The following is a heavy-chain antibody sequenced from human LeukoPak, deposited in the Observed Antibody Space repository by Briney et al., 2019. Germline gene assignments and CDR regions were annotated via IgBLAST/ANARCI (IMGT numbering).Heavy chain of an antibody. CDR1: RFTFSSYE. CDR2: ISSSGSTI. CDR3: ARVDDSSGYA. J-gene: IGHJ4*02. Sequence: PGGSLRLSCAASRFTFSSYEMNWVRQAPGRGLEWVSYISSSGSTIYYADSVKGRFTISRDNAKNSLYLQMNSLRAEDTAVYYCARVDDSSGYAWGQGTLVTVSS. D-gene: IGHD3-22*01. V-gene: IGHV3-48*03.